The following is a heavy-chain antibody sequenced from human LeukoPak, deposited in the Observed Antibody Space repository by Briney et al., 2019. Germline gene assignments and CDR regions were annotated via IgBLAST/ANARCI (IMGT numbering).Heavy chain of an antibody. D-gene: IGHD3-16*01. CDR1: GFPFSNSW. V-gene: IGHV3-7*03. CDR3: AGGNSIDV. CDR2: IKKDGSGI. J-gene: IGHJ6*04. Sequence: GGSLRLSWVVSGFPFSNSWMYWVRQAPGKGLEGVANIKKDGSGISYVDSVKGRFIISRDNAMNSLYLRMNSLRVEVTAVYFCAGGNSIDVWGKGTAVTVSS.